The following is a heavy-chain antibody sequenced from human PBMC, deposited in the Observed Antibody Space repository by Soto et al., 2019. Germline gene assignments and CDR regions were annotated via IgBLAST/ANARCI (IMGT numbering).Heavy chain of an antibody. Sequence: GGSLRLSCAASGFTFSSYGIHWVRQAPGKGLEWVAVISYDGSNKYYADSVKGRFTISRDNSKNTLYLQMNSLRAEDTAVYYCAKESRSIWGYDYIWGSYRPPANYWGQGTLVTVSS. D-gene: IGHD3-16*02. J-gene: IGHJ4*02. CDR1: GFTFSSYG. CDR2: ISYDGSNK. V-gene: IGHV3-30*18. CDR3: AKESRSIWGYDYIWGSYRPPANY.